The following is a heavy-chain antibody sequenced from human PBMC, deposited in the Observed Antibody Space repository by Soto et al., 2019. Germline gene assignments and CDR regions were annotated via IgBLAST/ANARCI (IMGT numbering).Heavy chain of an antibody. CDR3: SRGDSTGSPTGWFDT. J-gene: IGHJ5*02. V-gene: IGHV1-18*04. CDR2: ISNYNGDT. CDR1: GYTFTRYS. Sequence: QVQLVQSGAEVRKPGASVQVSCKASGYTFTRYSINWVRQAPGQGREWVGWISNYNGDTKYAEKFQGRVTLTTDTFTTTSYMDLRSLTSDDTAMYFCSRGDSTGSPTGWFDTWGQGTMVTVLS. D-gene: IGHD6-19*01.